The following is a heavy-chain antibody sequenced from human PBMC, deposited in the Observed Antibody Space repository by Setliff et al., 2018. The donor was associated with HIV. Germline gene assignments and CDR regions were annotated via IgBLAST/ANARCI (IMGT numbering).Heavy chain of an antibody. J-gene: IGHJ3*01. CDR3: ASLKIRDGYTKKTFDV. CDR2: IYIGGAT. D-gene: IGHD5-18*01. V-gene: IGHV3-66*02. Sequence: QSGGSLRLSCAASGFTVSSTYMNWVRQAPGKGLEWVSVIYIGGATFYADSVKGRFTSSRDNSKNTLYLQMNGLRADDTALYYCASLKIRDGYTKKTFDVWGQGTMVTVSS. CDR1: GFTVSSTY.